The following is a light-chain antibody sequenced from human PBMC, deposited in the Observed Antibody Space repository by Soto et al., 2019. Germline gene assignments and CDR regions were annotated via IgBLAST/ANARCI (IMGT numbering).Light chain of an antibody. CDR2: GAS. J-gene: IGKJ1*01. CDR3: QHYNNWPRT. V-gene: IGKV3-15*01. CDR1: QGVTSN. Sequence: EIVMTQSPATLSVSPGERATLSCRASQGVTSNLAWYQQKPGQAPRLLIYGASTRATGIPARFSGSGSGTEFTLTISSLQSEDFAVYYCQHYNNWPRTFGQGTKVDIK.